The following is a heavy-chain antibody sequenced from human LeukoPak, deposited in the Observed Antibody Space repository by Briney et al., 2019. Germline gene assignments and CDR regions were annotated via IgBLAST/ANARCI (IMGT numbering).Heavy chain of an antibody. CDR3: ATSDDSSGSD. J-gene: IGHJ4*02. V-gene: IGHV3-7*01. D-gene: IGHD3-22*01. CDR1: GFTFSGYW. Sequence: QTGGSLRLSCAASGFTFSGYWMSWVRQAPGKGLEWVANINQDGSIIHYVDSAKGRFTISRDNAKNSLYLQMNYLRAEDTALYYCATSDDSSGSDWGQGTLVTVSS. CDR2: INQDGSII.